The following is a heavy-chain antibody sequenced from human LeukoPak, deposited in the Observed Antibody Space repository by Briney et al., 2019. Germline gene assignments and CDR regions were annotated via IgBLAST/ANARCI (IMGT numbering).Heavy chain of an antibody. D-gene: IGHD4-17*01. CDR3: ARDTWDYDEYAFDI. J-gene: IGHJ3*02. V-gene: IGHV4-39*07. CDR1: GGTISSSSYY. Sequence: SETLSLTCTVSGGTISSSSYYWGWIRQPPGKGLEWIGSIYYSGSTYYNPSLKSRVTISVDTSKNQFSLKLSSVTAADTAVYYCARDTWDYDEYAFDIWGQGTMVTVSS. CDR2: IYYSGST.